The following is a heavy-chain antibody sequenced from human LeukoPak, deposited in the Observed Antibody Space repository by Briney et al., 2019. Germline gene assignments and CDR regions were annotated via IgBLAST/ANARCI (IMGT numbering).Heavy chain of an antibody. D-gene: IGHD1-26*01. CDR2: IRYDGSNK. Sequence: GESLRLSCAASGFTFSSYGMHWVRQAPGKGLEWVAFIRYDGSNKYYADSVKGRFTISRDNSKNTLYLQMNSLRAEDTAVYYCAKFPTTTHLIAFDIWGQGTMVTVSS. CDR1: GFTFSSYG. CDR3: AKFPTTTHLIAFDI. J-gene: IGHJ3*02. V-gene: IGHV3-30*02.